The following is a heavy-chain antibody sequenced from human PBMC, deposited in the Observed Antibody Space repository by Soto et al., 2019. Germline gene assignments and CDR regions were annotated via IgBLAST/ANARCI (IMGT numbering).Heavy chain of an antibody. D-gene: IGHD3-10*01. Sequence: GGSLRLSCAASGFSLSNYAMQWVRRAPGKGLEWVSYTSSGSSTIYYADSVKGRFTISRDNAKNSLYLQMNSLRDEDTAVYYCVRCYGSGSTYHYYMDVWGKGTTVTVSS. CDR1: GFSLSNYA. V-gene: IGHV3-48*02. J-gene: IGHJ6*03. CDR2: TSSGSSTI. CDR3: VRCYGSGSTYHYYMDV.